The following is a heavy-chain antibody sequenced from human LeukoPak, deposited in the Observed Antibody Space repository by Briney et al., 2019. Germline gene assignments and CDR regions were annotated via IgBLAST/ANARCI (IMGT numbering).Heavy chain of an antibody. CDR1: GFTFSGYA. J-gene: IGHJ4*02. CDR2: ISSSGSTI. Sequence: GGSLRLSCAASGFTFSGYALHWVRQAPGKGLEWVSYISSSGSTIYYADSVKGRFTISRDNAKNSLYLQMNSLRAEDTAVYYCARAMARETHDYWGQGTLVTVSS. V-gene: IGHV3-48*03. CDR3: ARAMARETHDY. D-gene: IGHD3-10*01.